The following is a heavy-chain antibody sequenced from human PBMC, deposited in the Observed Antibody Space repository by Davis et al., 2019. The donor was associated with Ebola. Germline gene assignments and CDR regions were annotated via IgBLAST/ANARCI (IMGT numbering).Heavy chain of an antibody. CDR3: AREGVVPAKTHATGNWFDP. Sequence: ASVTVSCKASGYTFTGYYMHWVRQAPGQGLEWMGWINPNSGGTNYAQKFQGRVTMTRDTSISTAYMELSRLRSEDTAVYYCAREGVVPAKTHATGNWFDPWGQGTLVTVSS. CDR2: INPNSGGT. J-gene: IGHJ5*02. CDR1: GYTFTGYY. D-gene: IGHD2-2*01. V-gene: IGHV1-2*02.